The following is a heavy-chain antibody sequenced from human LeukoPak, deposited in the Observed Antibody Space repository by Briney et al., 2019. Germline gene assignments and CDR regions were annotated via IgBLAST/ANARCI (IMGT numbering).Heavy chain of an antibody. CDR2: ISWNSGSI. D-gene: IGHD3-10*01. CDR3: AKGLLWSEVYYYYGMDV. J-gene: IGHJ6*02. V-gene: IGHV3-9*01. CDR1: GFTFNDYS. Sequence: GGSLRLSCAASGFTFNDYSMHWVRQAPGKGLEWVSGISWNSGSIGYADSVKGRFSISRDKAKNSLYLQMDSLNPEDTAVYYCAKGLLWSEVYYYYGMDVWGQGTTVTVSS.